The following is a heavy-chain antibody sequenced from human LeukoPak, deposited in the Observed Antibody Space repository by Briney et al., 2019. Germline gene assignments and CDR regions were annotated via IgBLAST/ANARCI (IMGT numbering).Heavy chain of an antibody. Sequence: SSETLSLTCTVSGGSISSYYWSWVRQPPGKRLEWIGHIYDTGNTNYNPPLESRVTISVDTSKNQFSLRLTSVTAADTAVYFCARATPWLLPGYWGQGTLVTVSS. CDR1: GGSISSYY. D-gene: IGHD3-22*01. CDR3: ARATPWLLPGY. CDR2: IYDTGNT. J-gene: IGHJ4*02. V-gene: IGHV4-59*01.